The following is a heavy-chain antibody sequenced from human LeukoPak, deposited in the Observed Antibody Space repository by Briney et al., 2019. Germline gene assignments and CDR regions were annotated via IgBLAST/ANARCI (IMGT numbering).Heavy chain of an antibody. J-gene: IGHJ4*02. D-gene: IGHD5-12*01. CDR3: ASVTYSDYNDFDY. Sequence: ASVKVSCKTSGYTFTAFFMHWVRQAPGQGLGWMGWIKPDSGGTNYAQKFQGRVAMTRDTSISTAYMELSSLSTDDTAVYYCASVTYSDYNDFDYWGQGTLVTVSS. CDR2: IKPDSGGT. V-gene: IGHV1-2*02. CDR1: GYTFTAFF.